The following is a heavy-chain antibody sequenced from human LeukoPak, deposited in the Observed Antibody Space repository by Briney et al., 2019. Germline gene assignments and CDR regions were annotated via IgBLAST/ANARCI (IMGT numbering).Heavy chain of an antibody. CDR2: ISAYNGNT. D-gene: IGHD3-3*01. J-gene: IGHJ4*02. CDR3: ARDSPDFWSGYYPDY. Sequence: ASVKVSCKASGYTFTSYGISWVRQAPGQGLEWMGWISAYNGNTNYAQRLQGRVTMTTDTSTSTAYMELRSLRSDDTAVYYCARDSPDFWSGYYPDYWGQGTLVTVSS. CDR1: GYTFTSYG. V-gene: IGHV1-18*01.